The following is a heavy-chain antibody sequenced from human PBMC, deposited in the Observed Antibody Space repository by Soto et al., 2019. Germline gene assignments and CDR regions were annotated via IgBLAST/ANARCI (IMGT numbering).Heavy chain of an antibody. J-gene: IGHJ4*02. CDR3: AKGGWNDD. Sequence: EVQLLESGGGLVQPGGSLRLSCAASGFTFSNYDMTWVRQAPGKGLEWVSGISTSGGSTYYADSVKGRFTISRDESKSTLYLQMNSLRADDTAVYYCAKGGWNDDWGQGTLVTVSS. D-gene: IGHD1-1*01. CDR1: GFTFSNYD. CDR2: ISTSGGST. V-gene: IGHV3-23*01.